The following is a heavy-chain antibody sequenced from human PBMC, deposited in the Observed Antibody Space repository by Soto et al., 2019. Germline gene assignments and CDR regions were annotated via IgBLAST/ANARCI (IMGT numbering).Heavy chain of an antibody. CDR3: ARLPYNWNDVPPYYFDY. CDR1: GGSISSSSYY. D-gene: IGHD1-1*01. CDR2: IYYSGST. V-gene: IGHV4-39*01. Sequence: PSETLSLTCTVSGGSISSSSYYWGWIRQPPGKGLEWIGSIYYSGSTYYNPSLKSRVTISVDTSKNQFSLKLSSVTAADTAVYYCARLPYNWNDVPPYYFDYWGQGTLVTVSS. J-gene: IGHJ4*02.